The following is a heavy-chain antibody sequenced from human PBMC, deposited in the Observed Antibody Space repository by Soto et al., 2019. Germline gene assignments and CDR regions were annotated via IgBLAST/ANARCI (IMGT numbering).Heavy chain of an antibody. CDR3: ARDSHDYGDFRPFDY. V-gene: IGHV3-30-3*01. J-gene: IGHJ4*02. Sequence: QVQLVESGGGVVQPGRSLRLSCAASGFTFSSYAMHWVRQAPGKGLEWVAVISYDGSNKYYADSVKGRFTISRDNSKNTLYLQMNSLRAEDTAVYYCARDSHDYGDFRPFDYWGQGTLVTVSS. CDR2: ISYDGSNK. D-gene: IGHD4-17*01. CDR1: GFTFSSYA.